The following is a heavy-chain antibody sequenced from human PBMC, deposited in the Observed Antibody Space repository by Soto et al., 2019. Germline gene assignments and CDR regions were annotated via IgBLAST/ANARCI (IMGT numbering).Heavy chain of an antibody. V-gene: IGHV4-39*01. CDR1: GGSISRSSYY. J-gene: IGHJ6*02. CDR2: IYYSGST. CDR3: ARSPTIDGMDV. Sequence: PSETLSLTCTFSGGSISRSSYYWGWIRQPPGKGLEWIGSIYYSGSTYYNPSLKSRVTISLDTSKNQFSLKLSSVTAADTAVYYCARSPTIDGMDVWGQGTTVTVSS. D-gene: IGHD1-1*01.